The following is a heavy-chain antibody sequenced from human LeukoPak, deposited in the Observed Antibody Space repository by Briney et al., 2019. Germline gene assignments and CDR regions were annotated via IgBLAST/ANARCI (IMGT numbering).Heavy chain of an antibody. Sequence: WASVKVSCKASGYTFTSYDINWVRPATGQGVEWMGWMNPNSGNTGYAQKFQGRVSITSNPSISTAYMELSSLRSEDTAVYYCARGFSSSSWRAPLYYYYYYMDVWGKGTTVTVSS. J-gene: IGHJ6*03. CDR1: GYTFTSYD. CDR3: ARGFSSSSWRAPLYYYYYYMDV. D-gene: IGHD6-13*01. V-gene: IGHV1-8*03. CDR2: MNPNSGNT.